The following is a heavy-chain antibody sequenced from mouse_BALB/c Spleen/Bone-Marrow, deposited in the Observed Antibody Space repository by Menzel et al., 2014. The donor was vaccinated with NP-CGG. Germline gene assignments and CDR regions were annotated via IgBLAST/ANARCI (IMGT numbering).Heavy chain of an antibody. Sequence: LQESGPELVKPGTLVEISCKASGYTFTSYDINWVKQRPGQGLEWIGWIYHGDGITKYNEKFKGKATLTADKSSNTAYMQLSSLTSENSAVYFCARSGDSSGYGFAYWGQGTLVTVSA. V-gene: IGHV1S56*01. CDR2: IYHGDGIT. CDR3: ARSGDSSGYGFAY. D-gene: IGHD3-2*01. J-gene: IGHJ3*01. CDR1: GYTFTSYD.